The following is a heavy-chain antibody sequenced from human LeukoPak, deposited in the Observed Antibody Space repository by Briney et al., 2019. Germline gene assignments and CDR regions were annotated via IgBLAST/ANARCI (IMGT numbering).Heavy chain of an antibody. CDR3: ARQFLRRHFDY. V-gene: IGHV4-34*01. D-gene: IGHD5/OR15-5a*01. CDR2: INHSGST. J-gene: IGHJ4*02. Sequence: SETLSLTCAVYGGSFSGYYWSWIRQPPGKGLEWIGEINHSGSTNYNPSLKSRVTISVDTSKNQFSLKLSSVTAADTAVYYCARQFLRRHFDYWGQGTLVTVSS. CDR1: GGSFSGYY.